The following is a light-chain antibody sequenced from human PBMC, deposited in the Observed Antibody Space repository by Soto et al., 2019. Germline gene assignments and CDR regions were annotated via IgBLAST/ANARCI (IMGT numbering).Light chain of an antibody. CDR2: GNS. CDR3: QSYDSSLSGYVV. CDR1: RSNIGAGYD. Sequence: QSVLTQPPSVSGAPGQRVTISCTGSRSNIGAGYDVHWYQQLPGTAPKLLIYGNSNRPSGVPDRFSGSKSGTSASLAITGLQDADEADYYCQSYDSSLSGYVVFGGGTKLTVL. J-gene: IGLJ2*01. V-gene: IGLV1-40*01.